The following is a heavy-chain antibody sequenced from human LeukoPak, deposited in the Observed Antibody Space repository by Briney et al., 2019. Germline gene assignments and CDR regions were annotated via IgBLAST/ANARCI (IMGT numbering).Heavy chain of an antibody. CDR2: ISGGGGST. Sequence: PGGSLRLSCAASGFTFSSYAMYWVRQAPGKGLEWVSGISGGGGSTNFADSVKGRSTISRDNSKSTLYLQMNSLRAEDTAVYYCAKEGVDTAMISPYYFDYWGQGTLVTVSS. J-gene: IGHJ4*02. V-gene: IGHV3-23*01. CDR1: GFTFSSYA. CDR3: AKEGVDTAMISPYYFDY. D-gene: IGHD5-18*01.